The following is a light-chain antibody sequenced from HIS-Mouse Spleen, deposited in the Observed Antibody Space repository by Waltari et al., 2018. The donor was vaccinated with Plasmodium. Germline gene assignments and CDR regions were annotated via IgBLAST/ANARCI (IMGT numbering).Light chain of an antibody. Sequence: DIVMTQSPDSLAVSLDERATINCKSSQRVLYSPNNKNYLAWYQQKPGQPPKLLIYWASTRESGVPDRFSGSGSGTDFTLTISSLQAEDVAVYYCQQYYSTPWTFGQGTKVEIK. CDR1: QRVLYSPNNKNY. CDR3: QQYYSTPWT. CDR2: WAS. J-gene: IGKJ1*01. V-gene: IGKV4-1*01.